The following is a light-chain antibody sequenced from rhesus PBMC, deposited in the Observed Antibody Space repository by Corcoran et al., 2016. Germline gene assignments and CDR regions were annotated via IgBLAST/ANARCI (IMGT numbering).Light chain of an antibody. CDR3: QQGYSTPWT. CDR1: KGISDY. CDR2: GAC. J-gene: IGKJ1*01. V-gene: IGKV1-36*02. Sequence: DIQMTQSPSSLSASVGDRVTITCRASKGISDYLNWYQQKPGKAPKRLIYGACSLESGVPSRLSGSGSGTDFTLTITSLQPEDFATYSCQQGYSTPWTFGQGTKVEIK.